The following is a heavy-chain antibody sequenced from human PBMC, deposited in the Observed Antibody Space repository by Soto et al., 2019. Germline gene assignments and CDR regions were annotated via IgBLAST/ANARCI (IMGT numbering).Heavy chain of an antibody. D-gene: IGHD2-8*01. V-gene: IGHV1-18*01. CDR1: GYTSTNYG. CDR3: ARGMAPDYFDY. CDR2: INSYNGNT. Sequence: QVQLVQSGAEVKKPGASVKVSCETSGYTSTNYGITWVRQAPGQGLEWMGWINSYNGNTNLAQRFQGRVTMTTDTSTTTAYMELRSLTSDDTAVYYCARGMAPDYFDYWGQGTLVTVSS. J-gene: IGHJ4*02.